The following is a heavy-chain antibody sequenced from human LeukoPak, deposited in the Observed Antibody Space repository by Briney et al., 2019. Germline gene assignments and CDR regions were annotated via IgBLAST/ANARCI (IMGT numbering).Heavy chain of an antibody. Sequence: PSETLSLTCAVYGGSFSGYYWSWIRQPPGKGLEWIGEINHSGSTNYNPSLKSRVTVSVDTSKNQFSLKLSSVTAADTAVYYCARGGLFSDYWGQGTLVTVSS. V-gene: IGHV4-34*01. CDR3: ARGGLFSDY. D-gene: IGHD3-10*02. CDR2: INHSGST. CDR1: GGSFSGYY. J-gene: IGHJ4*02.